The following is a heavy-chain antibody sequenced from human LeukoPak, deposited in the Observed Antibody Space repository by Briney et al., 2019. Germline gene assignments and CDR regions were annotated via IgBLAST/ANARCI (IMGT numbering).Heavy chain of an antibody. V-gene: IGHV1-69*04. J-gene: IGHJ4*02. CDR3: ARDRGGSYSMDY. D-gene: IGHD1-26*01. CDR2: IIPILGIA. CDR1: GGTFSSYA. Sequence: SVKVSCKASGGTFSSYAISWVRQAPGQGLEWMGRIIPILGIANYAQKFQGRVTITADKSTSTAYMELSSLGSEDTAVYCCARDRGGSYSMDYWGQGTLVTVSS.